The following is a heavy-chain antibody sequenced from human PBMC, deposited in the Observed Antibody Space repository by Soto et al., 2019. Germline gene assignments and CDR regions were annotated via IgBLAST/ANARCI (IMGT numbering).Heavy chain of an antibody. J-gene: IGHJ3*02. D-gene: IGHD4-17*01. V-gene: IGHV1-8*01. CDR2: MNPNSGNT. CDR3: ARGTYGDYHGGAFDI. Sequence: SSLKVSCKASGYSFTSYVINWGRQATGQGLEWMGWMNPNSGNTGYAQKFQGRVTMTRNTSISTAYMELSSLRSEDTAVYYCARGTYGDYHGGAFDIWGQGTMVTVSS. CDR1: GYSFTSYV.